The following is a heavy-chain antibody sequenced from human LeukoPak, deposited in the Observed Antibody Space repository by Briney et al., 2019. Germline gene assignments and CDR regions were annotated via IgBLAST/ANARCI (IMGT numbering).Heavy chain of an antibody. CDR2: ISGSGGST. CDR3: AQWGYTYCGGDCYSD. V-gene: IGHV3-23*01. Sequence: PGGSLRLSCAASGFTFSSYAMSWVRQAPGKGLEWVSAISGSGGSTYYADSVKGRFTISRDNSKNTLYLQMNSLRAEDTAVYYCAQWGYTYCGGDCYSDWGQGTLVTVSS. D-gene: IGHD2-21*02. CDR1: GFTFSSYA. J-gene: IGHJ4*02.